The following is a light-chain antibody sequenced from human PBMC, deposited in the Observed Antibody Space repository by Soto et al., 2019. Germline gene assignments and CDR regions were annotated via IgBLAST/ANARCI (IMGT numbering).Light chain of an antibody. J-gene: IGLJ1*01. CDR3: CSLTTSHTYV. Sequence: QSALTQPASMSGSPGQSITISCTGTSSDVGSYNLVSWYQQHPGKAPKLMLYEGSKRPSGVSNRFSGSKSGNTASLTISGLQAEDEADYYCCSLTTSHTYVFGSGTKLTVL. V-gene: IGLV2-14*02. CDR1: SSDVGSYNL. CDR2: EGS.